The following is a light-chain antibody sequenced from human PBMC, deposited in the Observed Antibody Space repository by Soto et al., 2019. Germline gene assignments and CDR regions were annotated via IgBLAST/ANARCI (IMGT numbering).Light chain of an antibody. V-gene: IGKV1-39*01. CDR1: QNINNY. CDR3: QQTYNTPQT. Sequence: IQMTKSTSSLSASIGDRVTLTCRASQNINNYLHWYQLKPGKAPRLLIYGASGLQSGVPSRFSGSGSGTHFTLTISSLQPEDFATYFCQQTYNTPQTFGGGTQGGYQ. J-gene: IGKJ4*01. CDR2: GAS.